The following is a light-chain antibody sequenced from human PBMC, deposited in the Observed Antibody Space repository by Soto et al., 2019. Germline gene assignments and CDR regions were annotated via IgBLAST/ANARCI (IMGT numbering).Light chain of an antibody. V-gene: IGKV3-20*01. CDR2: GAS. Sequence: EIVLTQSPGTLSLSPGERATLSCRASQSVTSNFLAWYQQKPGQAPRLLIYGASTRAAGVPDRFSGSGSGTDFTLTITRLEPEDFAVYYCQQYGRSPLMYTFGQGTK. CDR1: QSVTSNF. J-gene: IGKJ2*01. CDR3: QQYGRSPLMYT.